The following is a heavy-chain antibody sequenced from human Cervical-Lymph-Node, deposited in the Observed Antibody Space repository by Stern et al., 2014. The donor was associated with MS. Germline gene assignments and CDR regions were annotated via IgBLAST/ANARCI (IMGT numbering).Heavy chain of an antibody. CDR3: XRHHGDHSVVVPXXXXDY. D-gene: IGHD2-15*01. CDR1: GGSISRSTYY. Sequence: QVQLXXXGPGLVKPSETLSLTCTVSGGSISRSTYYWGWIRPPPGKGLEXIGCIYXGGNPPNYPPLNSRVTFPVKPPKNQFSRXLXXXTAADTAVYYCXRHHGDHSVVVPXXXXDYWGXXTXVTVS. CDR2: IYXGGNP. V-gene: IGHV4-39*01. J-gene: IGHJ4*02.